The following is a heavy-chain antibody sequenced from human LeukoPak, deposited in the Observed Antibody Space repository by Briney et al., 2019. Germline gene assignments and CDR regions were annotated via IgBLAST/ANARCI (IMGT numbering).Heavy chain of an antibody. J-gene: IGHJ5*02. CDR3: TRRSSSTSKFDP. D-gene: IGHD2-2*01. Sequence: GGSLRLSCAASGFTFSKYAMHWVRQASGKGLEWVGRIRSKANSYATAYAASVKGRFTISRDDSKNTAYLQMNSLKTEDTAVYYCTRRSSSTSKFDPWGQGTLVTVSS. V-gene: IGHV3-73*01. CDR1: GFTFSKYA. CDR2: IRSKANSYAT.